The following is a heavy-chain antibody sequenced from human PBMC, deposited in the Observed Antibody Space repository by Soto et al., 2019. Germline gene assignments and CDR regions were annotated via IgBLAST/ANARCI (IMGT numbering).Heavy chain of an antibody. CDR2: TTYDGGIK. J-gene: IGHJ6*02. CDR3: AEARKNPYFYYGLNV. CDR1: GFSFSSYG. V-gene: IGHV3-30*18. Sequence: QGQLVESGGGVVQPGRSLRLSCAASGFSFSSYGMEWVRQAPGKGLEWVAATTYDGGIKHYVDSVKGRFTISRDKSKNTVCLQVNSLGVEDTARYYCAEARKNPYFYYGLNVWGQGTTVTVSS.